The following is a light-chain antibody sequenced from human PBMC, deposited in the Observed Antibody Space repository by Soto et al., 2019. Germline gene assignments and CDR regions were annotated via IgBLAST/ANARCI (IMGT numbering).Light chain of an antibody. Sequence: EIALTQSPGTLSLSPGDIATLSCRASQSVSSSYLAWYQQKPGQAPRLLIYGTSSRSTGIPDRLSSSGSGTHFTLTISSLEPEDFAVYFCQQYCRSAQSFGQGTKLEIK. CDR1: QSVSSSY. V-gene: IGKV3-20*01. J-gene: IGKJ2*01. CDR3: QQYCRSAQS. CDR2: GTS.